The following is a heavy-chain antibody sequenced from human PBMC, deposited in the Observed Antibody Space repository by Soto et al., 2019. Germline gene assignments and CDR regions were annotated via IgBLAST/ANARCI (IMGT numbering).Heavy chain of an antibody. V-gene: IGHV4-59*01. J-gene: IGHJ3*02. D-gene: IGHD3-22*01. CDR2: MYYSGST. Sequence: QVQLQESGPGLVKPSETLSLTCSVSGDSISSYSWSWIRQPPGKGLEWIGYMYYSGSTNYNPSLKIRVSVSVDTSKNKFDLKLNAVTAADTAVYYCARNNNYYDSSGYLIGLAFDIWGQGTMITFSS. CDR1: GDSISSYS. CDR3: ARNNNYYDSSGYLIGLAFDI.